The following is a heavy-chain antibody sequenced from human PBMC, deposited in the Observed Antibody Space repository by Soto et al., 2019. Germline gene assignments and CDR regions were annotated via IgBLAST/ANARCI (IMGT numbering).Heavy chain of an antibody. J-gene: IGHJ4*02. D-gene: IGHD3-22*01. CDR1: GGSISSGGYY. CDR3: ARENYDSSGYYHGSFDY. V-gene: IGHV4-31*03. Sequence: SETLSLTCTVSGGSISSGGYYWSWIRQHPGKGLEWIGYIYYSGSTYYNPSLKSRVTISVDTSKNQFSLKLSSVTAADTAVYYCARENYDSSGYYHGSFDYWGQGTMVTVYS. CDR2: IYYSGST.